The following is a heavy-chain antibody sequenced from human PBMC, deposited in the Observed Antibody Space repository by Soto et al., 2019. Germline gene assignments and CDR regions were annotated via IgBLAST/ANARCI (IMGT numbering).Heavy chain of an antibody. CDR2: ISASGGTT. CDR1: GCKIVNFV. V-gene: IGHV3-23*01. Sequence: HPWAAAGCKIVNFVITRVLKAPGKGLEWVSAISASGGTTYYGDSVKGRFTTSRDNSKDTLYLQMDSLRAEDTATYYCVKERYGSGSYPYFDYWGQGTPVTVSS. CDR3: VKERYGSGSYPYFDY. J-gene: IGHJ4*02. D-gene: IGHD3-10*01.